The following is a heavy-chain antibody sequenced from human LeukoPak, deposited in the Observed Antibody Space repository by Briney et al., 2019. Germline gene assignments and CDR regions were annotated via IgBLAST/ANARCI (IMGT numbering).Heavy chain of an antibody. J-gene: IGHJ5*02. V-gene: IGHV4-59*01. D-gene: IGHD2-15*01. CDR2: IYYSGST. CDR3: AREAVVAATNWFDP. Sequence: PSETLSLTCTVSGGSISSYYWSWIRQPPGKGLEWMGYIYYSGSTNYNPSLKSRVTISVDTSKNQFSLKLSSVTAADTAVYYCAREAVVAATNWFDPWGQGTLVTVSS. CDR1: GGSISSYY.